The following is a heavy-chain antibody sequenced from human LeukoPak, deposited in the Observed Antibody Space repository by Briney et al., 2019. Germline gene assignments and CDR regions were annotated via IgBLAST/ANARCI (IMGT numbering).Heavy chain of an antibody. J-gene: IGHJ4*02. Sequence: ASVKVSCKASGGTFSSYAISWVRQAPGQGLEWMGGIIPIFGTANYAQKFQGRVTITADESTSTAYMELSSLRSEDTAVYYCARARRITTWPFDYWGQGTLVTVSS. V-gene: IGHV1-69*13. CDR2: IIPIFGTA. CDR1: GGTFSSYA. CDR3: ARARRITTWPFDY. D-gene: IGHD3-3*01.